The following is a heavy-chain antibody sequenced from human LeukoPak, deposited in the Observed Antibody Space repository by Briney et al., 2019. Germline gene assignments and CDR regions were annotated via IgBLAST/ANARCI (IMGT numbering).Heavy chain of an antibody. CDR2: ISGSGVST. V-gene: IGHV3-23*01. CDR1: EFAFSSYA. J-gene: IGHJ4*02. CDR3: AKDRPAYYYGSGSYYIADYFDY. Sequence: GGSLRLSCAASEFAFSSYAMSWVRQAPGKGLEWVSTISGSGVSTYYADSVKGRFTISRDNSKNTLYLQMNSLRVDDTAMYYCAKDRPAYYYGSGSYYIADYFDYWGQGTLVTVSS. D-gene: IGHD3-10*01.